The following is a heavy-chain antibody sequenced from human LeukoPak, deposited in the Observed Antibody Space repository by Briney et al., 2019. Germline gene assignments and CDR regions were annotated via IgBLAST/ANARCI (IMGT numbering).Heavy chain of an antibody. D-gene: IGHD4-11*01. Sequence: SVKVSCKASGYTFTSYGISWVRQAPGQGLEWMGGIIPIFGTANYAQKFQGRVTITADESTSTSYMELSSLRSEDTAVYYCARARKNDYSNYYFDYWGQGTLVTVSS. CDR1: GYTFTSYG. V-gene: IGHV1-69*13. J-gene: IGHJ4*02. CDR2: IIPIFGTA. CDR3: ARARKNDYSNYYFDY.